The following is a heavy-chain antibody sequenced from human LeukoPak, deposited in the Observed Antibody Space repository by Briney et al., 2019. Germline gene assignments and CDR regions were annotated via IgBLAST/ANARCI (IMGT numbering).Heavy chain of an antibody. V-gene: IGHV3-74*01. Sequence: GGSLRLSCAASGFTFSSYWMHWVRQAPGKGLVWVSRINSDGSGTSYAASVKGRFTISRDNAKNTLYLQMNSLRAEDTAVYYCARDLAAMVPLDYWGQGTLVTVSS. CDR3: ARDLAAMVPLDY. D-gene: IGHD5-18*01. CDR2: INSDGSGT. J-gene: IGHJ4*02. CDR1: GFTFSSYW.